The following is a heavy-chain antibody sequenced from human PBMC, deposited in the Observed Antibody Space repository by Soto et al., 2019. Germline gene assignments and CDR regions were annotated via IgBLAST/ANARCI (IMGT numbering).Heavy chain of an antibody. CDR2: IHGDGGKI. CDR1: GFMFSAYW. J-gene: IGHJ4*02. V-gene: IGHV3-7*01. D-gene: IGHD3-9*01. CDR3: ASDFDGRYTDGPVDY. Sequence: QPGWSLRLSCAASGFMFSAYWMSWVRQAPGKGLEWVANIHGDGGKIYYVDSVKGRFTISRDNAKRSLYLQMKSLRAEDTAVYYCASDFDGRYTDGPVDYCGQGARVTVSS.